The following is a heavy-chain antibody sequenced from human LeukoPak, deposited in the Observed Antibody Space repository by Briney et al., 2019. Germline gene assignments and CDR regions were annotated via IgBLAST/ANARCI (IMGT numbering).Heavy chain of an antibody. V-gene: IGHV3-74*01. CDR2: SNTDGSST. CDR1: GFTVSSYW. CDR3: VRAVWGKYGIFDY. D-gene: IGHD3-16*01. J-gene: IGHJ4*02. Sequence: GGSLRLSCGASGFTVSSYWMHWVRQAPGKGLVWVSRSNTDGSSTSYADSVRGRFTISRDNAKNTVYLQMNSLRAEDTAVYYCVRAVWGKYGIFDYWGQGTLVTVSS.